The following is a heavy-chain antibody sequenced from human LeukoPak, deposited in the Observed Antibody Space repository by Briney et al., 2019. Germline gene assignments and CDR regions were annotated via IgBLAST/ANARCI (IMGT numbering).Heavy chain of an antibody. V-gene: IGHV1-69*05. CDR2: IMPLFGTA. Sequence: SVKVSCKTSGGTFNNSAISWVRQAPGQGLEWLGGIMPLFGTAGYAQKFQGRVTITKDESTRTVYLELTSLTSDDTAVYYCARDNRRLRQFDYWGQGTLVTVSS. J-gene: IGHJ4*02. D-gene: IGHD4-17*01. CDR1: GGTFNNSA. CDR3: ARDNRRLRQFDY.